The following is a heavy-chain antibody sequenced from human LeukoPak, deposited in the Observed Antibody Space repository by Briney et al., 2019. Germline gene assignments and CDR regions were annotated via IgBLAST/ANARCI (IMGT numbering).Heavy chain of an antibody. V-gene: IGHV4-59*01. Sequence: PSETLSLTCTVSGGSISPYYWSWLRQSPGKGLEWIGYIYHSGKTYYNPSLKSRITISVDTSKNQFSLKVTSVTAADTAVYYCARDWGVTGRPDYMDVWGKGTTVTVSS. CDR2: IYHSGKT. CDR3: ARDWGVTGRPDYMDV. D-gene: IGHD6-6*01. CDR1: GGSISPYY. J-gene: IGHJ6*03.